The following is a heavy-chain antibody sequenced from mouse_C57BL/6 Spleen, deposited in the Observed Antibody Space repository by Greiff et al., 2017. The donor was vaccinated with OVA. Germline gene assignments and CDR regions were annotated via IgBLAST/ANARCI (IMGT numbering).Heavy chain of an antibody. D-gene: IGHD2-3*01. Sequence: EVNVVESVAEFVRPGASVKLSCTASGFNIKNTYMHWVKQRPEQGLEWIGRIDPANGNTKYAPKFQGKATITADTYSNTAYLQLSSLTSEDTAIYYCASDDGPWFAYWGQGTLVTVSA. V-gene: IGHV14-3*01. CDR2: IDPANGNT. CDR1: GFNIKNTY. J-gene: IGHJ3*01. CDR3: ASDDGPWFAY.